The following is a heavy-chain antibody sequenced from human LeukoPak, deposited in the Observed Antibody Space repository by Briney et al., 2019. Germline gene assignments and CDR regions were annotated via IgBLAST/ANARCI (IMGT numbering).Heavy chain of an antibody. J-gene: IGHJ4*02. D-gene: IGHD6-19*01. CDR3: VRAVAATRIDF. CDR1: GGSISSNY. V-gene: IGHV4-59*01. CDR2: IYYSGST. Sequence: SETLSLTCSVSGGSISSNYWSWIRQPPGKGLEWIGNIYYSGSTNYNPSLKSRVTISVDTSKNQFSLKLSSVTAADTAVYYCVRAVAATRIDFWGQGTLVTVSS.